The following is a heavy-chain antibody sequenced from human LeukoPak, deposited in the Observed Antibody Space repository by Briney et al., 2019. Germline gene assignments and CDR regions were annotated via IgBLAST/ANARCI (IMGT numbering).Heavy chain of an antibody. V-gene: IGHV3-48*03. D-gene: IGHD2-21*01. J-gene: IGHJ4*02. CDR2: ISSSGSTI. Sequence: GGSLRLSCAASGFTFSSYEMNWVRQAPGKGLEWVSYISSSGSTIYYADSVKGRFTISRDNAKNSLYLQMNSLRAEDTAVYYCARASGHCFDYWGQGTLVTVSS. CDR3: ARASGHCFDY. CDR1: GFTFSSYE.